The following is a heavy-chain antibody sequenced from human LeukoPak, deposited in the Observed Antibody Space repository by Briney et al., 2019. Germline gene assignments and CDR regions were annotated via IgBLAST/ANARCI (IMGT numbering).Heavy chain of an antibody. J-gene: IGHJ4*02. CDR1: GFTFSSYS. Sequence: GGSLGLSCAASGFTFSSYSMNWVRQAPGKGLEWVSSISSSSSYIYYADSVKGRFTISRDNAKNTLYLQMDSLRPEDTAVYYCTRDRGPMNDFDSWGQGTLVTVSS. V-gene: IGHV3-21*01. CDR2: ISSSSSYI. D-gene: IGHD3-22*01. CDR3: TRDRGPMNDFDS.